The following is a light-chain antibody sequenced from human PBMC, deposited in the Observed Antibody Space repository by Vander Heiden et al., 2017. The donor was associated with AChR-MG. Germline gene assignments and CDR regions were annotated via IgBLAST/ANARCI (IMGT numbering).Light chain of an antibody. V-gene: IGKV3-11*01. J-gene: IGKJ4*01. CDR2: DTS. CDR1: QNIRNY. Sequence: EIVLTQFPATLSLSPGERVTLSCRASQNIRNYLAWYQQKPGQAPRLLIYDTSNRVTGVPARFSGSGSGTDFTLTINSLQPEDFAVYYCQQRSAWPLTFGGGTRVEIK. CDR3: QQRSAWPLT.